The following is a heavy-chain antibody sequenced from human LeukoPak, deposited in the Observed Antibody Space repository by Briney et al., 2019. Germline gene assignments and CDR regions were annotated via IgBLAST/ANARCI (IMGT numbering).Heavy chain of an antibody. CDR1: GFTFSSYA. CDR2: ISGSGGST. CDR3: AKDGSSSPYYFDH. Sequence: GGSLRLSCAASGFTFSSYAMSWVRQAPGKGLEWVSAISGSGGSTYYADSVKGRFTISRDNSKNTLYLQMNRLRVDDTAVYYCAKDGSSSPYYFDHWGQGTLVTVS. D-gene: IGHD6-6*01. V-gene: IGHV3-23*01. J-gene: IGHJ4*02.